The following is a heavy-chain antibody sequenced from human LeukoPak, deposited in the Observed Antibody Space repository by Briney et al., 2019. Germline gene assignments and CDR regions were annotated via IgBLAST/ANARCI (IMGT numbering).Heavy chain of an antibody. D-gene: IGHD5-24*01. CDR3: ASLGDAYNLDY. J-gene: IGHJ4*02. CDR2: IYYSGSA. Sequence: SETLSLTCTVSGGSISTFSCGWIRQPPGKGLEWIGYIYYSGSANYSPSLKSRVTMSVDTSENQFSLKLTSLTAADTAVYYCASLGDAYNLDYWGQGTLVTVSS. CDR1: GGSISTFS. V-gene: IGHV4-59*01.